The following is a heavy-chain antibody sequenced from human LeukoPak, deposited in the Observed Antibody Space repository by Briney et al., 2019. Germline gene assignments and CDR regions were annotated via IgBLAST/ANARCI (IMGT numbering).Heavy chain of an antibody. CDR2: ISSNGGST. CDR1: GFTFSSYA. D-gene: IGHD6-13*01. Sequence: GGSLRLSCAASGFTFSSYAMHWVRQAPGKGLEYVSAISSNGGSTYYADSVKGRFTISRDNSKNTLYLQMSSLRAEDTAVYYCVKGWEVAAACLAFDYWGQGTLVTVSS. V-gene: IGHV3-64D*06. J-gene: IGHJ4*02. CDR3: VKGWEVAAACLAFDY.